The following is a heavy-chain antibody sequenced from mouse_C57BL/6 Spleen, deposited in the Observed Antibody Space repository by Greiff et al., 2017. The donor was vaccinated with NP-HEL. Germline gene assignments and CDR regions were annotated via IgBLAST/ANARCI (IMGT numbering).Heavy chain of an antibody. CDR2: ISSGGDYI. Sequence: EVQGVESGEGLVKPGGSLKLSCAASGFTFSSYAMSWVRQTPEKRLEWVAYISSGGDYIYYADTVKGRFTISRDNARNTLYLQMSSLKSEDTAMYYCTRDSPYYYGSPWFAYWGQGTLVTVSA. CDR3: TRDSPYYYGSPWFAY. CDR1: GFTFSSYA. D-gene: IGHD1-1*01. V-gene: IGHV5-9-1*02. J-gene: IGHJ3*01.